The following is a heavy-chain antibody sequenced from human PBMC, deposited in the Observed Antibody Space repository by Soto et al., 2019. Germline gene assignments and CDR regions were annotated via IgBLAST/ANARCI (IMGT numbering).Heavy chain of an antibody. D-gene: IGHD3-3*01. Sequence: QVQLVESGGGVVQPGRSLRLSCAASGFTFSSYGMHWVRQAPGKGLEWVAVIWYDGSNKYYADSVKGRFTISRDNSKNTLYLQMNSLRAEDTAVYYCARVGIYEIPAKYYYGMDVWGQGTTVTVSS. CDR1: GFTFSSYG. V-gene: IGHV3-33*01. J-gene: IGHJ6*02. CDR2: IWYDGSNK. CDR3: ARVGIYEIPAKYYYGMDV.